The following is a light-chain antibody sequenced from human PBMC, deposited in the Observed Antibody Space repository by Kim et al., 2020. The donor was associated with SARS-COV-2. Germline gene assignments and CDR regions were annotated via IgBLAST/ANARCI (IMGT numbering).Light chain of an antibody. CDR3: QKYISAPLT. Sequence: ASVGDRVTITCRASQDIRNYLAWYQQKPGRAPNLLIADTSTLQSGVPSRFRGRGSGTEFTLTITSLQPEDVGTYYCQKYISAPLTFGGGTKVDIK. V-gene: IGKV1-27*01. CDR2: DTS. CDR1: QDIRNY. J-gene: IGKJ4*01.